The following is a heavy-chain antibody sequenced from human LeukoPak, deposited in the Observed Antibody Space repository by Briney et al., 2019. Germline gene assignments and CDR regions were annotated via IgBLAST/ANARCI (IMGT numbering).Heavy chain of an antibody. D-gene: IGHD1-14*01. CDR3: ARDLSEPLLSYPHYGMDV. V-gene: IGHV3-21*01. CDR2: ISSSSSYI. CDR1: GFTFSSYS. Sequence: GGSLRLSCAASGFTFSSYSMNWFRQAPGKGLEWVSSISSSSSYIYYADSVKGRFTISRDNAKNSLYLQMNSLRAEDTAVYYCARDLSEPLLSYPHYGMDVWGQGTTVTVSS. J-gene: IGHJ6*02.